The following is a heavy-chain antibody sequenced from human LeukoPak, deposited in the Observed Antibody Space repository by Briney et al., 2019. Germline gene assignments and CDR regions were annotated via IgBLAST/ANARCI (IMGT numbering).Heavy chain of an antibody. Sequence: GASVKVSCKASRDMLNSDHMHWVRQAPGQGLEWMGWINPNSGGTNYAQKFQGWVTMTRDTSISTAYMELSRLRSDDTAVYYCARAAPTRQYCSGGSCYSRWFDPWGQGTLVTVSS. CDR1: RDMLNSDH. V-gene: IGHV1-2*04. J-gene: IGHJ5*02. D-gene: IGHD2-15*01. CDR3: ARAAPTRQYCSGGSCYSRWFDP. CDR2: INPNSGGT.